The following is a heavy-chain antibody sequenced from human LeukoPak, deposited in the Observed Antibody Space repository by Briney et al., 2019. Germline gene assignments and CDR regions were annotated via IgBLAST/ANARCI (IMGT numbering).Heavy chain of an antibody. D-gene: IGHD2-8*01. CDR1: GFTFSSYG. V-gene: IGHV3-30*18. CDR3: AKGEGSMLFDY. J-gene: IGHJ4*02. CDR2: ISYDGSNK. Sequence: GGSLRLSCAASGFTFSSYGMHWVRQAPGQGLEWVAVISYDGSNKYYADSVKGRFTISTDNSKNTLYLQMNSLRAEDTAVYYCAKGEGSMLFDYWGQGTLVTVSS.